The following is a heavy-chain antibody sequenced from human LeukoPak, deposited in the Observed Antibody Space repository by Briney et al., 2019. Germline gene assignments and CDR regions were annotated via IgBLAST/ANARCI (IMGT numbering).Heavy chain of an antibody. V-gene: IGHV3-23*01. Sequence: GGSLRLSCAASGFTFSSYAMSWVRQAPGKGLEWVPGISGSGDSTYYADSVKGRFTISGDNSKNTLYLQMNSLRAEDTAVYYCARAPKGDHFPLDPWGQGTLVTVSS. CDR2: ISGSGDST. CDR1: GFTFSSYA. J-gene: IGHJ5*02. D-gene: IGHD3-10*01. CDR3: ARAPKGDHFPLDP.